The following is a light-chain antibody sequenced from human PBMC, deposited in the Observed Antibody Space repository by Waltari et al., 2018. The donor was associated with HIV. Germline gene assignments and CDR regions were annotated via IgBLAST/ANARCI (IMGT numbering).Light chain of an antibody. V-gene: IGLV1-47*01. CDR1: RSNLETNS. Sequence: QSLLTQPPSASGTPGQRVTISCSAGRSNLETNSLLCNQPLPGTATNLLIISTHHRPSGVTDRFFGAKSGTSAALAIIALRSDEEADYYCAVWDDSRSGKGLFGGGTKLTVL. CDR3: AVWDDSRSGKGL. J-gene: IGLJ3*02. CDR2: STH.